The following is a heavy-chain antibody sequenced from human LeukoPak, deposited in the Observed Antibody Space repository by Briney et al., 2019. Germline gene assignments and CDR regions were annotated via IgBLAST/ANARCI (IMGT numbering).Heavy chain of an antibody. CDR3: AKDAYYDILTGVHWFDP. CDR1: GFTFDDYA. V-gene: IGHV3-9*01. CDR2: ISWNSGSL. D-gene: IGHD3-9*01. J-gene: IGHJ5*02. Sequence: PGGSLRLSCAASGFTFDDYAMHWVRHAPGKGLEWVSGISWNSGSLVYADSVKGRFTISRDNAKNSLYLQMNRLRAEGTALYYCAKDAYYDILTGVHWFDPWGQGTLVTVSS.